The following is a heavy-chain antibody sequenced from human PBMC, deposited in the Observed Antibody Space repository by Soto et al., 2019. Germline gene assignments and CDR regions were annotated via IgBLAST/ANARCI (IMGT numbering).Heavy chain of an antibody. Sequence: SVTVSPTSSGGTFSIFINDPSNWVRKAPGQGLEWMGGIVPNVGTVNYAQKFRGKVTITADKSTGTAYMELSSLRSEDTALYYCARRDTSGFLRYFDNWGQGTQVTVSS. J-gene: IGHJ4*02. CDR3: ARRDTSGFLRYFDN. V-gene: IGHV1-69*06. CDR2: IVPNVGTV. CDR1: GGTFSIFINDP. D-gene: IGHD3-3*01.